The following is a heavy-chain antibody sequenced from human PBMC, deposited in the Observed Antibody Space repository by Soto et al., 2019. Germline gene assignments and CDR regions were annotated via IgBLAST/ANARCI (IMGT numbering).Heavy chain of an antibody. V-gene: IGHV4-59*08. D-gene: IGHD5-12*01. Sequence: PSANLCLTCTVSGDTIISDYCSWIRHPPGKGLKWIANIYYSVSTNYNPSLKSRVTISVDTSKNPFSMKLSPVTAADTAVYYCARHGYGYADNWIDPWGQGTLVTVSS. J-gene: IGHJ5*02. CDR1: GDTIISDY. CDR2: IYYSVST. CDR3: ARHGYGYADNWIDP.